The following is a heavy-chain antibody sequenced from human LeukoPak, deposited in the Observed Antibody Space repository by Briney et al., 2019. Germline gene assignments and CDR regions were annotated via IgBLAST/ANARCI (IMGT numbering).Heavy chain of an antibody. CDR3: ARFIVVVVAVDYYYMDV. Sequence: ASVKVSCKASGYTFTGYYMHWVRQAPGQGLEWMGWISAYNGNTNYAQKLQGRVTMTTDTSTSTAYMELRSLRSDDTAVYYCARFIVVVVAVDYYYMDVWGKGTTVTVSS. J-gene: IGHJ6*03. CDR2: ISAYNGNT. CDR1: GYTFTGYY. D-gene: IGHD2-15*01. V-gene: IGHV1-18*04.